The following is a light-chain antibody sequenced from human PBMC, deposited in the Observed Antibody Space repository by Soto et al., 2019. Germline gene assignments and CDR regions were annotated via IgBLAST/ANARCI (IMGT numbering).Light chain of an antibody. CDR3: QHYENLPFT. V-gene: IGKV1-33*01. CDR2: DAS. CDR1: QDITIY. Sequence: DIPMTQSPSSLSASVGDRVTITCQASQDITIYLNWYQQRPGRAPTRLIYDASTLETGVPSRFSGSGSVTDFTFTISGRQPEDIATYYCQHYENLPFTCGPGTNVDI. J-gene: IGKJ3*01.